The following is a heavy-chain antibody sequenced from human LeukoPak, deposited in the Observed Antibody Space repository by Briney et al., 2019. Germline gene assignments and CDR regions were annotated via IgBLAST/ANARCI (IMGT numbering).Heavy chain of an antibody. CDR3: ARHGSNYHSGTYYTFDP. J-gene: IGHJ5*02. Sequence: SETLSLTCTVSDGSITSSIYYWGWIRQPPGEGLQWIASISYSGGTYYNPSLKSRVTISVDTSKNQFSLKLSSVTAADTAVYYCARHGSNYHSGTYYTFDPWGQGALVTVSS. D-gene: IGHD3-10*01. CDR1: DGSITSSIYY. V-gene: IGHV4-39*01. CDR2: ISYSGGT.